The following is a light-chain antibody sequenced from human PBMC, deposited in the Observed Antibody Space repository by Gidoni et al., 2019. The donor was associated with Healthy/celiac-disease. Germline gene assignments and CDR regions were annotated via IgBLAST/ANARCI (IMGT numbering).Light chain of an antibody. CDR2: AAS. CDR1: QSISSY. J-gene: IGKJ3*01. V-gene: IGKV1-39*01. Sequence: DIQLTQSPSSLSASVGDRVTSTCRASQSISSYLNWYQQKPGKAPKLLIYAASSLQSGVPSRFSGSGSGTDFTLTISSLQPEDFATYYCQQSYSTPDTFXPXTKVXIK. CDR3: QQSYSTPDT.